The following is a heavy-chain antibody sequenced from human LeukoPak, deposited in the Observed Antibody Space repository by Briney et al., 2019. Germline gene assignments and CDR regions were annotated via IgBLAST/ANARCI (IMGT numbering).Heavy chain of an antibody. CDR2: IYGGGST. V-gene: IGHV3-66*02. CDR1: GFTVSSNY. CDR3: ARVLGSYYYAMDV. D-gene: IGHD7-27*01. J-gene: IGHJ6*02. Sequence: SGGSLRLSCAAASGFTVSSNYMSWVRQAPGTGLEWVSVIYGGGSTSHADSVKGRFTFSRDTSKNTLYLQMSSLRPEDTAVYYCARVLGSYYYAMDVWGQGTTVTVSS.